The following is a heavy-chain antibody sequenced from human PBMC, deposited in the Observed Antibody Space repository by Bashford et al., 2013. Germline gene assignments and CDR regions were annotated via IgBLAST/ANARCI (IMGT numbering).Heavy chain of an antibody. CDR2: IDYTGST. Sequence: TLSLTCTVAGGSISSGFYYWSWIRQHPRKGLEWIGYIDYTGSTYYNPSLKSRVTISIDTSKNQFSLRLSSVTAADTAVYYCASLTTIRGVTLYYAMDVWGQGTTVTVSS. D-gene: IGHD3-10*01. V-gene: IGHV4-31*03. J-gene: IGHJ6*02. CDR1: GGSISSGFYY. CDR3: ASLTTIRGVTLYYAMDV.